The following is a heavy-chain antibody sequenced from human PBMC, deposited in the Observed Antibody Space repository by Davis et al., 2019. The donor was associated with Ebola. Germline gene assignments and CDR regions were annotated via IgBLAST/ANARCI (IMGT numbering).Heavy chain of an antibody. D-gene: IGHD6-13*01. J-gene: IGHJ6*02. Sequence: GESLKISCKGSGYSFTTYWIGWVRQMPGKGLEWMGIIYPRDSDTRYSPSFQGQVTVSVDKSINTAYLQWSSLKASDTAMYYCARRDFAAAGIGDYYGMDVWGQGTTVTVSS. CDR2: IYPRDSDT. CDR1: GYSFTTYW. V-gene: IGHV5-51*01. CDR3: ARRDFAAAGIGDYYGMDV.